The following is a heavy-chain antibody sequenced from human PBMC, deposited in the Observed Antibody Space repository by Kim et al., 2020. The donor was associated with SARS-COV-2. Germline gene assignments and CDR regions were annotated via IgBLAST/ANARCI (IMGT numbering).Heavy chain of an antibody. Sequence: YYTPSLKSRVTISVDTSNNRFSLRLSSVTAADTAVYYCARLRSGVGWFDPWGQGTLVTVSS. V-gene: IGHV4-39*02. D-gene: IGHD5-12*01. CDR3: ARLRSGVGWFDP. J-gene: IGHJ5*02.